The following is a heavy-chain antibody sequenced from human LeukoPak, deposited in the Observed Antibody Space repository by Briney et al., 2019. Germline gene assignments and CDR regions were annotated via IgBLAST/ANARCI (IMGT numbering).Heavy chain of an antibody. D-gene: IGHD2-2*02. Sequence: GGSLRLSCAASGFTFSTYAMSWVRQAPGKGLEWVSYISSSSGTIYYADSVKGRFTISRDNAKNSLYLQMNSLRAEDTAVYYCARGKFQGAAISAFDIWGQGTLVTVSS. CDR3: ARGKFQGAAISAFDI. CDR2: ISSSSGTI. V-gene: IGHV3-48*01. CDR1: GFTFSTYA. J-gene: IGHJ3*02.